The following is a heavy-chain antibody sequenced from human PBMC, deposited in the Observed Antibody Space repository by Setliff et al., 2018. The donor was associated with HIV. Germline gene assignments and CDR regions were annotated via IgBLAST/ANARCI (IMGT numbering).Heavy chain of an antibody. V-gene: IGHV3-23*01. CDR3: AKLDYYDYSGSWARKVAIDF. D-gene: IGHD3-22*01. J-gene: IGHJ3*01. Sequence: GSLRLSCVASGLTLSNSAMTWVRQRPGRGLEWVSLIQSGGIMYYADSVKGRFTISRDNSNNTLTLQMSSLRAEDTALYYCAKLDYYDYSGSWARKVAIDFWGRGTMVTVSS. CDR1: GLTLSNSA. CDR2: IQSGGIM.